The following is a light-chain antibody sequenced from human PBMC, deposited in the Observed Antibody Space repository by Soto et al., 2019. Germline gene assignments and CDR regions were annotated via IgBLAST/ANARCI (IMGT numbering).Light chain of an antibody. Sequence: QSALTQPPSASRSPGQSVTISCTGTSSDIGDYDYVSWYQQHPGKAPRLVIYEVDKRPSGVPDRFSGSKSGNTASLTVSGLQAEDESDYYCSSYSGSNNLLVFGGGTKLTV. J-gene: IGLJ2*01. CDR3: SSYSGSNNLLV. V-gene: IGLV2-8*02. CDR1: SSDIGDYDY. CDR2: EVD.